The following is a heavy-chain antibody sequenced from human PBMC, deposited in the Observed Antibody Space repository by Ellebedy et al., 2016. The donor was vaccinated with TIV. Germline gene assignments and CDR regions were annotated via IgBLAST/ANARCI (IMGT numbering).Heavy chain of an antibody. J-gene: IGHJ4*02. Sequence: PGGSLRLSCAASGFSFSTYTMNWVRQATGKGLEWVSSISSSSSYIYYADSVKGRFTISRDNAKNSLYLQMNSLRAEDTAVYYCARVEMATIVPPDYWGQGTLVTVSS. V-gene: IGHV3-21*01. CDR2: ISSSSSYI. CDR3: ARVEMATIVPPDY. D-gene: IGHD5-24*01. CDR1: GFSFSTYT.